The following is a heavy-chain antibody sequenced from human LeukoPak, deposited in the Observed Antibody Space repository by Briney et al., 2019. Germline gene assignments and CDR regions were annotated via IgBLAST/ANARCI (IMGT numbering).Heavy chain of an antibody. J-gene: IGHJ4*02. CDR2: MNPNSGNT. CDR1: GYTFTSYD. CDR3: ARVRDGYSYYFDY. D-gene: IGHD5-24*01. Sequence: ASVKVSCKASGYTFTSYDINWVRQATGQGFEWMGWMNPNSGNTGYAQKFQGRVTITRNTSISTAYMELSSLRSEDTAVYYCARVRDGYSYYFDYWGQGTLVTVSS. V-gene: IGHV1-8*03.